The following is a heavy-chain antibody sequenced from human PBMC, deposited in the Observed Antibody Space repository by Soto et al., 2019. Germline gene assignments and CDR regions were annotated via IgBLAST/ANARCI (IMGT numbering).Heavy chain of an antibody. CDR2: INWNGGST. J-gene: IGHJ4*02. CDR3: VRGSYYDFWSNDS. V-gene: IGHV3-20*01. CDR1: GFTFDDYG. D-gene: IGHD3-3*01. Sequence: EVQLVESGGGVVRPGGSLRLSCAASGFTFDDYGMSWVRQAPGKGLEWVSGINWNGGSTGYADSVKGRFTISRDTAKKSLYLQMNSLRAEATALYHCVRGSYYDFWSNDSWGQGTLVTVAS.